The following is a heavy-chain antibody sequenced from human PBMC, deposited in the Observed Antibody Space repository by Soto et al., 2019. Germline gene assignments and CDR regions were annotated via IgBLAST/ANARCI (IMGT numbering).Heavy chain of an antibody. CDR2: ISYDGSNK. J-gene: IGHJ3*02. V-gene: IGHV3-30*18. Sequence: LRLSCAASGFTFSSYGMHWVRHAPGKGLEWVAVISYDGSNKYYADSVKGRFTISRDNSKNTLYLQMNSLRAEDTAVYYCAKGSYGSGSYYKVSDAFDIWGQGTMVTVSS. CDR3: AKGSYGSGSYYKVSDAFDI. CDR1: GFTFSSYG. D-gene: IGHD3-10*01.